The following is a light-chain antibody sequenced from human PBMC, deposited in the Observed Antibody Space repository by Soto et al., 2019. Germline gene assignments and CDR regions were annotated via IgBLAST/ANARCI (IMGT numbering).Light chain of an antibody. Sequence: EIVLTQSPGTLSLSPGERASLSCRASQSISSNSLVWYQQKPGQAPRFVIYSAFSRATGIPDRFSGSGSGTDFTLTSSRLEPEDFAVYYCQHYGTSPPYTFGQGTKLEI. CDR2: SAF. CDR1: QSISSNS. J-gene: IGKJ2*01. V-gene: IGKV3-20*01. CDR3: QHYGTSPPYT.